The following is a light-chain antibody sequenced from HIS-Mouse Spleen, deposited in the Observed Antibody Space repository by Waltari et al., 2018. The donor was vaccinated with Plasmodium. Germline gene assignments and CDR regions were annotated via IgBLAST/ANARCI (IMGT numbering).Light chain of an antibody. Sequence: SYVLTQPPSVSVAPGQTARITCGGNNIGSKSVHWYQQKPGKAPVLVVYDDSDRPSGMPERVSGSNSGNTATLTSSRVEAGDEADYYCQVWDSSSDHVVFGGGTKLTVL. V-gene: IGLV3-21*02. CDR2: DDS. CDR1: NIGSKS. J-gene: IGLJ2*01. CDR3: QVWDSSSDHVV.